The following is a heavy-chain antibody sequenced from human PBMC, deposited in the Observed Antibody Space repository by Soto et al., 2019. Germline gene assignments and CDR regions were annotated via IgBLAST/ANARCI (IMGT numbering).Heavy chain of an antibody. CDR1: AFTFRSYA. CDR2: ISYDGTYK. J-gene: IGHJ4*02. Sequence: QVQLVESGGGVVQPGRSLRLSCAASAFTFRSYATHWVRQAPGKGLEWVAVISYDGTYKYYADSVKGRFTISRDNSKNTLYLQMSRLRPEDTAVYYCARDAIYDGSGYYGSYFDYWGQGSLVTVSS. CDR3: ARDAIYDGSGYYGSYFDY. D-gene: IGHD3-22*01. V-gene: IGHV3-30-3*01.